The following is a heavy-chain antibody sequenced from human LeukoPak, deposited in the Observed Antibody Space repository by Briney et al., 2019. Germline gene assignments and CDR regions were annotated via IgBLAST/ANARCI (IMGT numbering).Heavy chain of an antibody. Sequence: SETLSLTCTVSGGSISSYYWSWIRQPPGKGLEWIGYIYDSGSTNYNPSLKSRVTMSVDTSKNQFSLKLNSVTAADTAVYYCARESMAPAGDFDYWGQGTLVTVSS. CDR2: IYDSGST. J-gene: IGHJ4*02. CDR1: GGSISSYY. D-gene: IGHD6-13*01. V-gene: IGHV4-59*12. CDR3: ARESMAPAGDFDY.